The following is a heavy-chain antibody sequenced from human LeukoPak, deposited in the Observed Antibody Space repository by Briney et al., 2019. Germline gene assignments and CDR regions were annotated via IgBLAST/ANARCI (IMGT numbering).Heavy chain of an antibody. J-gene: IGHJ4*02. Sequence: GASGKVSCKASGYTFTSYGISWVRQAPGQGLEWMGWISAYNGNTNYAQKLQGRVTMTTDTSTSTAYMELRSLRSDDTAVYYCASLRLLWFGEYFLDYWGQGTLVIVSS. V-gene: IGHV1-18*01. CDR3: ASLRLLWFGEYFLDY. CDR2: ISAYNGNT. CDR1: GYTFTSYG. D-gene: IGHD3-10*01.